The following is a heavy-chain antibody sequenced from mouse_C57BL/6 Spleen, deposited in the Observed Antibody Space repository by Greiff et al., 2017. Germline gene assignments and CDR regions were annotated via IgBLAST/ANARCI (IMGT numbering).Heavy chain of an antibody. J-gene: IGHJ3*01. CDR1: GFTFSSYG. CDR2: ISSGGSYT. V-gene: IGHV5-6*01. CDR3: ASDGNYEISFAY. Sequence: EVMLVESGGDLVKPGGSLKLSCAASGFTFSSYGMSWVRQTPDKRLEWVATISSGGSYTYYPDSVKGRFTISRDNAKNTLYLQMSSLKSEDTAMYYCASDGNYEISFAYWGQGTLVTVSA. D-gene: IGHD2-1*01.